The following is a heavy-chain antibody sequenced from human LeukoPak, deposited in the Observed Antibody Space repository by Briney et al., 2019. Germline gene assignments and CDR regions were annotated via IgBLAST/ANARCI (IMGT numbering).Heavy chain of an antibody. V-gene: IGHV4-38-2*01. CDR2: IYHTGSA. J-gene: IGHJ4*02. CDR1: GYSISSGYQ. D-gene: IGHD4-23*01. CDR3: ARVQATVEYYFDY. Sequence: SDTLSLTCVVSGYSISSGYQWAWIRQSPGKGLEWIGSIYHTGSAHYNPSLQSRVTISVDTSNNQFSLRLNSVTAADTAVYYCARVQATVEYYFDYWGQGTLVTVSS.